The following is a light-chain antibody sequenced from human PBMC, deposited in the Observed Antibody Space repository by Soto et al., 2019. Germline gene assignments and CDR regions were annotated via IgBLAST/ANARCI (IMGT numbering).Light chain of an antibody. J-gene: IGLJ3*02. Sequence: SYELTQPPSVSVAPGKTATVTCGGNNIGSQSVHWYQQKPGQAPVLVIFYDTDRPSGIPERFSGSNSGNTATLTIIRVEAGDEADYYCQVWDSSSEHWVFGGGTKVTVL. CDR1: NIGSQS. CDR2: YDT. CDR3: QVWDSSSEHWV. V-gene: IGLV3-21*04.